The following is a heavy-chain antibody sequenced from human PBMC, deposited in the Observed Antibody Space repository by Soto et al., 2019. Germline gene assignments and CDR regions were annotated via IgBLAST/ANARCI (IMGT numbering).Heavy chain of an antibody. Sequence: SETLSLTCTVSGGSISSYYWSWIRQPPGKGLEWIGYIYYSGSTNYNPSLKSRVTISVDTSKNQFSLKLSSVTAADTAVYYCARGSSLCGSGSATPCYYYYGMDVWGQGTTVTVSS. CDR3: ARGSSLCGSGSATPCYYYYGMDV. D-gene: IGHD3-10*01. J-gene: IGHJ6*02. V-gene: IGHV4-59*01. CDR1: GGSISSYY. CDR2: IYYSGST.